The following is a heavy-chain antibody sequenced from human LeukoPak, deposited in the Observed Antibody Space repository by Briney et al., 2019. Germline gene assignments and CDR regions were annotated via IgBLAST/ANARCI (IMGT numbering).Heavy chain of an antibody. V-gene: IGHV3-21*04. CDR1: GFTFSSYS. CDR2: ISSSSSYI. D-gene: IGHD5-18*01. CDR3: AKQIGPMVRYMDV. J-gene: IGHJ6*03. Sequence: PGGSLRLSCAASGFTFSSYSMNWVRQAPGKGLEWVSSISSSSSYIYYADSVKGRFTIFRDNSKNTLYLQMKSLRAEDTAVYYCAKQIGPMVRYMDVWGKGTTVTVSS.